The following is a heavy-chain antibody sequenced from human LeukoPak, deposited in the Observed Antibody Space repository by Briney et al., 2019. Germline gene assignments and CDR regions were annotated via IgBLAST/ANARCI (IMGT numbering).Heavy chain of an antibody. V-gene: IGHV4-39*01. CDR1: GAFISTRSNY. J-gene: IGHJ6*02. CDR3: VRDYGDYARQYYYGMDV. CDR2: IYYSGST. D-gene: IGHD4-17*01. Sequence: PSDTLSLTCTVSGAFISTRSNYWGWSRQPPGKGLEWIGRIYYSGSTYFNPSLQSRDTLSVDTSNSQFFLKLNSVTAADTAVYYCVRDYGDYARQYYYGMDVWGQGTTVTVSS.